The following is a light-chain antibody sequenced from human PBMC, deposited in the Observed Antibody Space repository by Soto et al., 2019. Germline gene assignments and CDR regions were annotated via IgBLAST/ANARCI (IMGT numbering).Light chain of an antibody. V-gene: IGKV3-15*01. CDR2: GAS. CDR3: QQYNNWSPGLNT. J-gene: IGKJ2*01. CDR1: QSVSSN. Sequence: EIVMTQSPATLSVSPGERATLSCRASQSVSSNLACYQQKPGQAPRLLIYGASTRATGIPARFSGSGSGTEFTLTIRSLQSEDFAVYACQQYNNWSPGLNTFGPGTQLEIK.